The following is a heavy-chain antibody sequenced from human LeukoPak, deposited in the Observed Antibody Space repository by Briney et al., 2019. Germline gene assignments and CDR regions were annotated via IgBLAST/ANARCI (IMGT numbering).Heavy chain of an antibody. CDR2: IYTSGST. Sequence: SETLSLTCTVSGDSISSFYWSWIRQPAGKGLEWIGRIYTSGSTNYNPSLKSRVTMSVDTSKNQFSLKLSSVTAADTAVYYCARDVFYYYGSGSWNYFDYWGQGTLVTVSS. CDR1: GDSISSFY. CDR3: ARDVFYYYGSGSWNYFDY. D-gene: IGHD3-10*01. V-gene: IGHV4-4*07. J-gene: IGHJ4*02.